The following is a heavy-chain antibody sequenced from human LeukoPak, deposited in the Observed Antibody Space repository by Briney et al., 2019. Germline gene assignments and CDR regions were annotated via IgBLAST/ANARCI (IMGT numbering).Heavy chain of an antibody. J-gene: IGHJ4*02. Sequence: AGGSLRLSCAASGFTFTSYWMSWVRQAPGKGLEWVGNINQDGSVKFYVDSVKGRFTISRDNAKSSLYLQMNSLRAEDTAVYYRATSRDSSGVDWGQGNLVTVSS. V-gene: IGHV3-7*01. CDR2: INQDGSVK. CDR3: ATSRDSSGVD. D-gene: IGHD3-22*01. CDR1: GFTFTSYW.